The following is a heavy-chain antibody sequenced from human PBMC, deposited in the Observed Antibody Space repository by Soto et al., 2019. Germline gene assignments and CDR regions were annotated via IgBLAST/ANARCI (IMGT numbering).Heavy chain of an antibody. D-gene: IGHD6-13*01. V-gene: IGHV3-9*01. J-gene: IGHJ1*01. CDR1: GFTFGDYD. CDR2: INWNSGSI. Sequence: PGGSLRLSCAASGFTFGDYDMHWDRQVPGKGLEWVSGINWNSGSIGYGDSVKGRFAISRDNAKNSLHLQMNSLSAEDTAFYYCVKDESINWYSGHFRHWGQGTLVTRLL. CDR3: VKDESINWYSGHFRH.